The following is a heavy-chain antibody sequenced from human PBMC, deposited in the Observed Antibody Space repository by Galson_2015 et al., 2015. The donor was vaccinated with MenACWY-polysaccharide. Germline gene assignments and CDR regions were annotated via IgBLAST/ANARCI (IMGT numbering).Heavy chain of an antibody. V-gene: IGHV3-74*01. D-gene: IGHD4-23*01. J-gene: IGHJ4*02. Sequence: SLRFSCAASGFTFSNSWMHWVRQAPAEGLVWVARIKSDGGTTNNADSVKGRFIISTDNAKNTLYLEMNSLRAADTAVYYCANLISGGKLEYWGQGSLVTVSS. CDR1: GFTFSNSW. CDR2: IKSDGGTT. CDR3: ANLISGGKLEY.